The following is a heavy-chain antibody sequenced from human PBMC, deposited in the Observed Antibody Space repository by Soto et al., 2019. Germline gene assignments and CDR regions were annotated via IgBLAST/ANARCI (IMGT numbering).Heavy chain of an antibody. J-gene: IGHJ4*02. CDR3: AGVPATSSSWYVERD. CDR1: GYTFTSYG. Sequence: QVQLVQSGAEVKKPGASVKVSCKASGYTFTSYGISWVRQAPGQGLEWMGWISAYNGNTNYAQKLQGRVTMTTDTSTSTAYMERRSLRSDDTAVYYCAGVPATSSSWYVERDWGQGTLVTVSS. D-gene: IGHD6-13*01. V-gene: IGHV1-18*01. CDR2: ISAYNGNT.